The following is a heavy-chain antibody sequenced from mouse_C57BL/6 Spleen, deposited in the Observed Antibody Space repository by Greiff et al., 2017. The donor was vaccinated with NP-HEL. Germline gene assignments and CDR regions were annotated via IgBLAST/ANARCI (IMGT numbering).Heavy chain of an antibody. V-gene: IGHV1-69*01. CDR2: IDPSDSYT. CDR1: GYTFTSYW. J-gene: IGHJ1*03. D-gene: IGHD2-5*01. CDR3: ARGRSNYDWYFDV. Sequence: VQLQQPGAELVMPGASVKLSCKASGYTFTSYWMHWVKQRPGQGLEWIGEIDPSDSYTNYNQKFKGKSTLTVDKSSSTAYMQLSSLTSEDSAVYYCARGRSNYDWYFDVWGTGTTVTVSS.